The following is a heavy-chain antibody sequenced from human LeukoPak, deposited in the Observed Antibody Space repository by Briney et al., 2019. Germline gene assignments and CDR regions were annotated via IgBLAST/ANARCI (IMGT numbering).Heavy chain of an antibody. Sequence: GGSLRLSCAASGLTFSDYYMSWIRQAPGKGLEWVSYISSSSSYTNYADSVKGRFTISRDNAKNSLYLQMNSLRAEDTAVYYCARRVAGTLEHWGQGTLVTVSS. D-gene: IGHD6-19*01. CDR1: GLTFSDYY. CDR2: ISSSSSYT. V-gene: IGHV3-11*06. J-gene: IGHJ1*01. CDR3: ARRVAGTLEH.